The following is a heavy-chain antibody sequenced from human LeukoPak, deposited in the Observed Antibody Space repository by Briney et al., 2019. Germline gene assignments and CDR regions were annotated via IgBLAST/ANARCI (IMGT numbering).Heavy chain of an antibody. V-gene: IGHV4-39*01. CDR2: IYYSGST. CDR3: AREGGWLFHF. Sequence: SETLSLTCTVSGGSISSSSYYWGWIRQPPGKGLEWIGSIYYSGSTYYNPSLKSRVTISVDTSKNQFSLKLSSVTAADTAVYYCAREGGWLFHFWGQGTLVTVSS. CDR1: GGSISSSSYY. J-gene: IGHJ4*02. D-gene: IGHD3-22*01.